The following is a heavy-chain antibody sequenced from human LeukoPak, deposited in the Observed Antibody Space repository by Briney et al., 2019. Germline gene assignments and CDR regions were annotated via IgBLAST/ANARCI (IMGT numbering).Heavy chain of an antibody. CDR3: ARAYSSGWYVIFRFDY. J-gene: IGHJ4*02. Sequence: ASVKVSCKASGYTFTGHYMHWVRQAPGQGLEWMGWIDAKSGGTKYAQRFQGRVTMTRDTSINTGYMELRSLRSDDTAVYYCARAYSSGWYVIFRFDYWGQGTLVTVSS. CDR2: IDAKSGGT. CDR1: GYTFTGHY. D-gene: IGHD6-19*01. V-gene: IGHV1-2*02.